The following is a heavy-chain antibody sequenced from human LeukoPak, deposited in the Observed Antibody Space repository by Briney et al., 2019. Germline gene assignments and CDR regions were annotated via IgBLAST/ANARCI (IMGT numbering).Heavy chain of an antibody. CDR2: ISSSGSTT. V-gene: IGHV3-11*04. J-gene: IGHJ6*03. Sequence: GGSLRLSCAASGFTFSDYYMSWIRQAPGKGLEWVSYISSSGSTTFYSDSVKGRFTISRDNAKNSLSLQMNNLRAEDTAVYYCASCPNYYYYMDVWGKGTTVTVSS. CDR1: GFTFSDYY. CDR3: ASCPNYYYYMDV.